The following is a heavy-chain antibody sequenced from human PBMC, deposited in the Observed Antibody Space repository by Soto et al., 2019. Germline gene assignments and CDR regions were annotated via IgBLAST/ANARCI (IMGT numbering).Heavy chain of an antibody. CDR2: IYWDDDK. CDR3: AHRYSYGYGPQYYFDY. Sequence: QITLKESGPTLVKPTQTLTLTCTFSGFSLSTSGVGVGWIRQPPGKALEWLALIYWDDDKHYSPSLKSRLTIAKDTSKHQVVLTMTNMDPVDTATYYCAHRYSYGYGPQYYFDYWGQGTLVTVSS. CDR1: GFSLSTSGVG. J-gene: IGHJ4*02. V-gene: IGHV2-5*02. D-gene: IGHD5-18*01.